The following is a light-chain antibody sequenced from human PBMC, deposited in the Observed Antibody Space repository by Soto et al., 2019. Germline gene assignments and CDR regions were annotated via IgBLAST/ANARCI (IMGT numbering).Light chain of an antibody. CDR2: DVS. CDR3: SSYTSSSLYV. V-gene: IGLV2-14*01. Sequence: HSVLTQPASVSGSPGQSITISCTGTSSDVGYSNYVSWYQQLPGKAPKLMIYDVSDRPSGVSNRFSGSKSGSTASLTISGLQAEDEADYYCSSYTSSSLYVFGTGTKVTVL. CDR1: SSDVGYSNY. J-gene: IGLJ1*01.